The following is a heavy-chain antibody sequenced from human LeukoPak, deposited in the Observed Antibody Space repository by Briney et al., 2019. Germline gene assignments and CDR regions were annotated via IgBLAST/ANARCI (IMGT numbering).Heavy chain of an antibody. CDR2: INHSGST. D-gene: IGHD2-21*02. CDR1: GGSFSGYY. J-gene: IGHJ5*02. CDR3: ARSPGVTAISRFDP. Sequence: PSETLSLTCAVYGGSFSGYYWSWIRQPPGKGLEWIGEINHSGSTNYNPSLKSRVTISVDTSKNQFSLNLSSVTAADTAVYYCARSPGVTAISRFDPWGQGTLVTVSS. V-gene: IGHV4-34*01.